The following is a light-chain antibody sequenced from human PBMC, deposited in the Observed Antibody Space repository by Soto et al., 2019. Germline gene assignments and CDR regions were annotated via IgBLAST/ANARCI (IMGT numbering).Light chain of an antibody. V-gene: IGKV3-15*01. Sequence: EIVLTHSPATLSVSPWEIATLSCRARQSVRSNLAWYQQKPGQGPRLLIFGASTRATNIPARFSGSGSGTEFTLTISSLQSEDFAVYYCQQYINWPPLTFGGGTKVDIK. CDR2: GAS. J-gene: IGKJ4*01. CDR1: QSVRSN. CDR3: QQYINWPPLT.